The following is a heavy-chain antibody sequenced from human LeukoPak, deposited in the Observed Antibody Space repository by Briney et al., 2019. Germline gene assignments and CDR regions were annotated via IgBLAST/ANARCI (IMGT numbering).Heavy chain of an antibody. CDR3: ATTQGPGNHWFDP. Sequence: GGSLRLSCAASGFTVTSNSMNWVRQAPGKGLEWVSVISTGDEIHYAESVRGRFTISRDSSSNTLSLHMNSLRVEDTAIYYCATTQGPGNHWFDPWGQGTLVTVSS. CDR1: GFTVTSNS. V-gene: IGHV3-53*01. J-gene: IGHJ5*02. CDR2: ISTGDEI.